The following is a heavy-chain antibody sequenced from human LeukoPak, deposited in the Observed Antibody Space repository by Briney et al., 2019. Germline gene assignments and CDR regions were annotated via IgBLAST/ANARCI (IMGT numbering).Heavy chain of an antibody. J-gene: IGHJ4*02. CDR2: IYYSGST. V-gene: IGHV4-61*08. CDR1: GGSISSGGYS. Sequence: SETLSLTCAVSGGSISSGGYSWSWIRQPPGKGLEWIGYIYYSGSTNYNPSLKSRVTISVDTSKNQFSLKLSSVTAADTAVYYCARISAHSFDYWGQGTLVTVSS. CDR3: ARISAHSFDY.